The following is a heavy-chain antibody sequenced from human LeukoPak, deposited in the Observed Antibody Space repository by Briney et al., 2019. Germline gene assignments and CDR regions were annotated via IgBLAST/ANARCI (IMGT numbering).Heavy chain of an antibody. CDR3: AGNGERLNLDY. V-gene: IGHV1-18*01. Sequence: GASVKVSCTASGYTFPSYGISWVRQAPGQGLEWMGWISAYNGDTHYAQKLQGRVTMTTDKSTSTAYMELRSVKSDEKAAYYYAGNGERLNLDYWGPGTLVTVSS. CDR1: GYTFPSYG. CDR2: ISAYNGDT. J-gene: IGHJ4*02. D-gene: IGHD1-26*01.